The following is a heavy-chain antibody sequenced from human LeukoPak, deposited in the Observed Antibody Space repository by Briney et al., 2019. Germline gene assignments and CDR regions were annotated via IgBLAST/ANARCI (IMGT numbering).Heavy chain of an antibody. V-gene: IGHV3-7*01. J-gene: IGHJ1*01. D-gene: IGHD6-19*01. Sequence: GGSLRLSCAASGFTFSSYWMSWVRQAPGKGLGWVANIKQDGSEKYYVDSVKGRFTISRDNAKNSLYLQMNSLRAEDTAVYYCAREVAVAVPVYWGQGTLVTVSS. CDR2: IKQDGSEK. CDR3: AREVAVAVPVY. CDR1: GFTFSSYW.